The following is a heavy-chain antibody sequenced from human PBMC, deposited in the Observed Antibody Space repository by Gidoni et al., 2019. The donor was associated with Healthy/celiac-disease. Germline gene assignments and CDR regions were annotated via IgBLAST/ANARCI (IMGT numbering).Heavy chain of an antibody. CDR1: GYTLTALS. V-gene: IGHV1-24*01. Sequence: QVQLVQSGAEVKKPGASVKVSCKVSGYTLTALSMHWVRQAPGKGLEWMGGFDPEDGETIYAQKFQGRVTMTEDTSTDTAYMELSSLRSEDTAVYYCATVPGKYYYDSSGYYYWGQGTLVTVSS. D-gene: IGHD3-22*01. CDR2: FDPEDGET. CDR3: ATVPGKYYYDSSGYYY. J-gene: IGHJ4*02.